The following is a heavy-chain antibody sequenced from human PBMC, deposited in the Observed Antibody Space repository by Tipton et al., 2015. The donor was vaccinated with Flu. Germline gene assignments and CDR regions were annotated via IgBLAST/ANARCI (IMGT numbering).Heavy chain of an antibody. Sequence: VQLVQSGGGLVQPGRSLRLSCTASGFPFGDYSMSWVRQAPGKGLQWVGCFRSKAYGGTIEYAASVKGRFTISRDDSKSIAYLQMNSLKSEDTAVYFCSRDFYSIAWYSDSWGQGTLVTVSS. J-gene: IGHJ4*02. D-gene: IGHD6-19*01. CDR3: SRDFYSIAWYSDS. V-gene: IGHV3-49*04. CDR1: GFPFGDYS. CDR2: FRSKAYGGTI.